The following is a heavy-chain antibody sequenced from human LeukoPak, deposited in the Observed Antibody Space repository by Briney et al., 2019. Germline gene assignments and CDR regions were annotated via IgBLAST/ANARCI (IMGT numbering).Heavy chain of an antibody. J-gene: IGHJ4*02. V-gene: IGHV5-51*01. CDR1: GYRFASYW. Sequence: GESLKISCKGSGYRFASYWIGWVRQMPGQGLEWMGVIYPDDSDTRYTASFQGQVTISVDKSINTPYHHRNNLKASDTAMYYCARSASLQPLEYWRQGTLVTVSP. D-gene: IGHD1-1*01. CDR2: IYPDDSDT. CDR3: ARSASLQPLEY.